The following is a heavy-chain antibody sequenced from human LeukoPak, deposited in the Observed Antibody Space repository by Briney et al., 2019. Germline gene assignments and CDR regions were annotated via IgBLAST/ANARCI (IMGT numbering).Heavy chain of an antibody. V-gene: IGHV4-34*01. J-gene: IGHJ6*03. CDR1: GDSISNYY. Sequence: SETLSLTCTVSGDSISNYYWSWIRQPPGKGLEWIGEINHSGSTNYNPSLKSRVTISVDTSKNQFSLKLSSVTAADTAVYYCARLITIFGVVIPYMDVWGKGTTVTVSS. CDR3: ARLITIFGVVIPYMDV. CDR2: INHSGST. D-gene: IGHD3-3*01.